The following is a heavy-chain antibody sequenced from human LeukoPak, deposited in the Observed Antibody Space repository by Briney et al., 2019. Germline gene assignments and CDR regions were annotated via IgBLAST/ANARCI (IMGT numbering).Heavy chain of an antibody. CDR2: INPNSGGT. J-gene: IGHJ4*02. V-gene: IGHV1-2*06. D-gene: IGHD1/OR15-1a*01. Sequence: ASVKVSCKASGYTFTGYYMHWVRQAPGQGLEWMGRINPNSGGTNYAQKFQGRVTMTRDTSISTAYMELSRLRSDDTAVYYCAKEGTASKPSDLDYWGQGTLVTVSS. CDR1: GYTFTGYY. CDR3: AKEGTASKPSDLDY.